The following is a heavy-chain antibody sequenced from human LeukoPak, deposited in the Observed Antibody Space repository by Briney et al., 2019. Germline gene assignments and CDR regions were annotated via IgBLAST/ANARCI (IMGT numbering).Heavy chain of an antibody. J-gene: IGHJ6*02. Sequence: PGGSLRLSCAASGFTFDDYGMSWVRQAPGKGLEWVSGINWNGGSTGYADSVKGRFTISRDNAKNSLYLQMNSLRAEDTALYYCARVGPSSTSMTPAYGMDLWGQGTTVTVSS. CDR2: INWNGGST. V-gene: IGHV3-20*04. CDR1: GFTFDDYG. D-gene: IGHD5-18*01. CDR3: ARVGPSSTSMTPAYGMDL.